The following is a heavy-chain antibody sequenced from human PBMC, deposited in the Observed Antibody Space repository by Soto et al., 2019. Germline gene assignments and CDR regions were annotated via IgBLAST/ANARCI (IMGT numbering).Heavy chain of an antibody. J-gene: IGHJ6*03. CDR1: GFTFSSYS. CDR3: ARLGFWSGYPRSYYYYYMDV. Sequence: GGSLRLSCAASGFTFSSYSMNWVRQAPGKGLEWVSYISSSSSTIYYADSVKGRFTISRDNAKNSLYLQMNSLRAEDTAVYYCARLGFWSGYPRSYYYYYMDVWGKGTTVTVSS. V-gene: IGHV3-48*01. D-gene: IGHD3-3*01. CDR2: ISSSSSTI.